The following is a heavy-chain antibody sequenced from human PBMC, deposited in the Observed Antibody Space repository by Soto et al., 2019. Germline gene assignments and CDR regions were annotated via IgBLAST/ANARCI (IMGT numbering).Heavy chain of an antibody. J-gene: IGHJ4*02. CDR3: ARATSGDQIDY. Sequence: QVPLVESGGGVVQPGKSVRLSCAASGFTFSRHGMHWVRQAPGKGLEWLAVIWYDGSDKYYADSVKGRFTIARDNSRNTLYLQMNSLRAEDTAVYYCARATSGDQIDYWGQGNLVTVSS. CDR2: IWYDGSDK. V-gene: IGHV3-33*01. CDR1: GFTFSRHG. D-gene: IGHD4-17*01.